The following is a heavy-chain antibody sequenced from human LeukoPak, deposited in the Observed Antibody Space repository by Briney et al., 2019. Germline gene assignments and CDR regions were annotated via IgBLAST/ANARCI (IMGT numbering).Heavy chain of an antibody. CDR3: ASLAVAGTGNY. CDR2: ISYDGSNK. D-gene: IGHD6-19*01. J-gene: IGHJ4*02. CDR1: GFTFCSYA. Sequence: GGSLRLSCAASGFTFCSYAMHWVRQAPGKGLEWVAVISYDGSNKYYADSVKGRFTISRDNSKNTLYLQMNSLRAEDTAVYYCASLAVAGTGNYWGQGTLVTVSS. V-gene: IGHV3-30*01.